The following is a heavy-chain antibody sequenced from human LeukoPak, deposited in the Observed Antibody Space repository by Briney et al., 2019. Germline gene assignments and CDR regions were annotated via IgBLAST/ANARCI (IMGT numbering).Heavy chain of an antibody. V-gene: IGHV3-30*02. J-gene: IGHJ4*02. Sequence: PGGSLRLSCAASGFTFSSYGMHWVRQAPGKGLEWVAFIRYDGSNKYYADSVKGRFTISRDNSKNTLYLQMNSLRAEDTAVYYCAKDKVEYNWNYGLDYWGQGTLVTVSS. D-gene: IGHD1-7*01. CDR2: IRYDGSNK. CDR3: AKDKVEYNWNYGLDY. CDR1: GFTFSSYG.